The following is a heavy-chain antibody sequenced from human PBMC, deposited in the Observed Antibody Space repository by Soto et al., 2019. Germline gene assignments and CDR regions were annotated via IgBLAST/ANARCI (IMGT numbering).Heavy chain of an antibody. Sequence: QVRLQQWGAGLLKPSETLSLTCAVSGGSFSGYIWTWIRQTPGKGLQWIGQINHSGSSIYNPSLKNRVTISTXSXXXFXXELSSVTAADTAVYYCTSGLFSGSSYSGSWYYFDSWGQGTMVTVSS. V-gene: IGHV4-34*01. CDR3: TSGLFSGSSYSGSWYYFDS. J-gene: IGHJ4*02. CDR1: GGSFSGYI. CDR2: INHSGSS. D-gene: IGHD1-26*01.